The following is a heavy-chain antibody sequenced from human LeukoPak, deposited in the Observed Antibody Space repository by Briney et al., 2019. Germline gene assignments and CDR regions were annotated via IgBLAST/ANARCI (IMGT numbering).Heavy chain of an antibody. V-gene: IGHV4-30-2*01. D-gene: IGHD3-10*02. CDR3: ARYVGKETQSYYFDY. J-gene: IGHJ4*02. Sequence: SETLSLTCAVSGGSISSGGYSWSWVRQPPGKGLEWIGYIYQSVSTYYNLSLKSRVTISVDRSKNQFSPKLSSVTAADTAVYYCARYVGKETQSYYFDYWGQGTLVTVSS. CDR1: GGSISSGGYS. CDR2: IYQSVST.